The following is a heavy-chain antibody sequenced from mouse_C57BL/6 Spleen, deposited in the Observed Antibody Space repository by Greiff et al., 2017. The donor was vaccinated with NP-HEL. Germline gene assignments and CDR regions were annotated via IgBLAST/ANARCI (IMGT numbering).Heavy chain of an antibody. Sequence: QVQLKESGPGLVAPSQSLSITCPVSGFSLTSYGVSWVRQPPGQGLEWLGVIWGYGCTTYHSAIISRLSIRKDNSKSQVFVKLNRLQTDDTATYYCAKPDRGAMDYWGQGTSVTVSS. CDR2: IWGYGCT. V-gene: IGHV2-3*01. J-gene: IGHJ4*01. CDR1: GFSLTSYG. CDR3: AKPDRGAMDY. D-gene: IGHD2-14*01.